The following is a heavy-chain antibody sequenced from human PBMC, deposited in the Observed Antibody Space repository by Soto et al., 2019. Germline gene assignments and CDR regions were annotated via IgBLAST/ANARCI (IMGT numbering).Heavy chain of an antibody. V-gene: IGHV1-8*01. CDR3: ARDHSSGWYGPYYYYGMDV. D-gene: IGHD6-19*01. Sequence: QVQLAQSGAEVKKPGASVKVSCKASGYTFTSYDINWVRQATGQGLEWMGWMNPNSGNTGYAQKFQGRVTMTRNTSISTAYMELSSLRSEDTAVYYCARDHSSGWYGPYYYYGMDVWGQGTTVTVSS. CDR1: GYTFTSYD. CDR2: MNPNSGNT. J-gene: IGHJ6*02.